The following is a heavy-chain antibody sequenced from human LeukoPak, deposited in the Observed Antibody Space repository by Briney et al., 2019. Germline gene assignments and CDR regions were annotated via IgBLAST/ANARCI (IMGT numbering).Heavy chain of an antibody. Sequence: ASVKVSCKASGGTFSSYAISWVRQAPGQGLEWMGRIIPILGIANYAQKFQGRVTITADKSTSTAYMELSSLRSEDTAVYYCARDCSGGSCYSDLNYWGLGTLVTVSS. J-gene: IGHJ4*02. D-gene: IGHD2-15*01. CDR1: GGTFSSYA. V-gene: IGHV1-69*04. CDR3: ARDCSGGSCYSDLNY. CDR2: IIPILGIA.